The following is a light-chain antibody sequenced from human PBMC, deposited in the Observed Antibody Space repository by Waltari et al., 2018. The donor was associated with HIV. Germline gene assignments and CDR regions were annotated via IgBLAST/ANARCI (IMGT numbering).Light chain of an antibody. CDR1: SSDVGGYNY. CDR3: CSYARTSWV. J-gene: IGLJ3*02. Sequence: QSALTQPRSVPGSPGQPVAISCTGTSSDVGGYNYVYWYQQYTGTAPKVIIYDVTKRPSGVPDRFSGSKSGNMASLTISGLQAEDEADYYCCSYARTSWVFGGGTKLTVL. CDR2: DVT. V-gene: IGLV2-11*01.